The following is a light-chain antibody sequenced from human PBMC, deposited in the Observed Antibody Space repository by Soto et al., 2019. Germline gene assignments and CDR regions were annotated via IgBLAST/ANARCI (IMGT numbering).Light chain of an antibody. CDR2: DAS. J-gene: IGKJ1*01. V-gene: IGKV3-11*01. CDR3: QQRSNWPPT. Sequence: EIVLTQSPATLSLSPGERATLSCRASQSVSSYLAWYQQKPGQAPRLLIYDASNRATGIPARFSGSGSGTDFTRTISRLEPEDFAVYYCQQRSNWPPTFGQGTKVEIK. CDR1: QSVSSY.